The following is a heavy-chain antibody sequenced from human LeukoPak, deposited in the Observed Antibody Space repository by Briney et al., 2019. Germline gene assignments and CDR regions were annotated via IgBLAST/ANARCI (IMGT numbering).Heavy chain of an antibody. CDR3: ARATRENYYDITGTLDY. CDR2: IYYSGST. Sequence: SETLSLTCTVSGGSISSYYWTWIRQPPGKGLEWIGYIYYSGSTNYNPSLKSRVTISVDTSKNQFSLKLSSVTAADTAVYYCARATRENYYDITGTLDYWGQGTLVTVSS. V-gene: IGHV4-59*08. CDR1: GGSISSYY. D-gene: IGHD3-22*01. J-gene: IGHJ4*02.